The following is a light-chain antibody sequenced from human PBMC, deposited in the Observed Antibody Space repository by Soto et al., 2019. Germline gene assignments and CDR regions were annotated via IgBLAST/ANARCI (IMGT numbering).Light chain of an antibody. J-gene: IGKJ5*01. CDR1: QAISSY. CDR2: AAS. CDR3: QQYNTYST. Sequence: IQMTQSPSTLSASVGDRVTITCRASQAISSYLAWYQQKPGRAPKLLIYAASTLQSGVPSRFSGSGSGTEFTLTISSLQPDDFATYYCQQYNTYSTFGQGTRLEIK. V-gene: IGKV1-9*01.